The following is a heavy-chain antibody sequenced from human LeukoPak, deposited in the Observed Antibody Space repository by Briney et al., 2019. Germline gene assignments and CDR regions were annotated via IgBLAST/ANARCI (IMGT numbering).Heavy chain of an antibody. J-gene: IGHJ5*01. D-gene: IGHD6-19*01. Sequence: ASVKVSCRASGYSFTYYGISWVRQAPGQGLEWTGWISTHNGNRKYAKKFQGRLTVTTDTSSNTAYMELSNLRSDDTGVYFCARDRVAVAGTGWFDSWGQGTLVTVSS. CDR1: GYSFTYYG. CDR3: ARDRVAVAGTGWFDS. V-gene: IGHV1-18*01. CDR2: ISTHNGNR.